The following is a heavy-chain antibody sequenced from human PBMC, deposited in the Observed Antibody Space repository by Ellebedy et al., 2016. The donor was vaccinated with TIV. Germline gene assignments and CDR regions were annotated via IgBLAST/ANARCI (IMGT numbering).Heavy chain of an antibody. CDR2: IYKDGGT. D-gene: IGHD3-22*01. CDR1: GFTVNSYF. CDR3: ARDPGGGGNYGDNWFDP. J-gene: IGHJ5*02. V-gene: IGHV3-66*01. Sequence: GESLKISCAASGFTVNSYFMTWVRQAPGEGLEWVSVIYKDGGTNYTDSVLGRFTISRDNSENTLYLQMDSLRVEDTAVYYCARDPGGGGNYGDNWFDPWGQGTLVTVSS.